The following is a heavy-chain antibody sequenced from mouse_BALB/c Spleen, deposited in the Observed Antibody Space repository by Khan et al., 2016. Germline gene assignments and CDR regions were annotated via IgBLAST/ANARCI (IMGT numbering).Heavy chain of an antibody. D-gene: IGHD1-1*01. J-gene: IGHJ2*01. CDR3: ARDYSGSSFFDY. CDR1: GSSITSDYA. V-gene: IGHV3-2*02. CDR2: IIYSGST. Sequence: EVQLQESGPGLVKPSQSLSLTCTVTGSSITSDYAWNWIRQFPGNKLEWMGYIIYSGSTSYNPSLKSRISITRDTSKNQFFLRLNSVTTEDTATYFCARDYSGSSFFDYWGQGTTLTVSS.